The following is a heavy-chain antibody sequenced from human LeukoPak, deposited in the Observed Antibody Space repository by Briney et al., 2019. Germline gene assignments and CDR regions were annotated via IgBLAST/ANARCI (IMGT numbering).Heavy chain of an antibody. CDR3: ARDQRSGYTGYDYYYYYMDV. CDR2: IYFSGST. V-gene: IGHV4-39*07. CDR1: GGSISSTNYY. J-gene: IGHJ6*03. Sequence: SETLSLTCTVSGGSISSTNYYWGWIRQPPGKGLEWIGSIYFSGSTYYNPSLKSRVTISVDTSKNQFSLKLSSVPAADTAVYYCARDQRSGYTGYDYYYYYMDVWGKGTTVTVSS. D-gene: IGHD5-12*01.